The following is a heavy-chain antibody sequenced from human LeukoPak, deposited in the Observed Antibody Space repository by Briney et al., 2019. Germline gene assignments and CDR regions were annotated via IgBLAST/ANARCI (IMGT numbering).Heavy chain of an antibody. D-gene: IGHD3-9*01. CDR3: ARDGPGDISTGYHYYYYMDV. V-gene: IGHV1-2*06. CDR1: GYTFTGYY. CDR2: INPNSGGT. Sequence: ASVKVSCKASGYTFTGYYMNWVRQAPGQGLEWMGRINPNSGGTNYAQKFQGRVTTTRDTSISTAYMELSRLRSDDTAVYYCARDGPGDISTGYHYYYYMDVWGKGTTVTVSS. J-gene: IGHJ6*03.